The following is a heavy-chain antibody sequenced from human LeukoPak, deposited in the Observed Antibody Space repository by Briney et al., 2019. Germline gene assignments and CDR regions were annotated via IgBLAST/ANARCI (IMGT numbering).Heavy chain of an antibody. CDR3: ARDDPIYDGAFDI. D-gene: IGHD3-16*01. CDR2: IYYSGST. V-gene: IGHV4-59*01. CDR1: GGSISSYY. J-gene: IGHJ3*02. Sequence: SETLSLTCTVSGGSISSYYWSWIRQPPGKGLEWIGYIYYSGSTNYNPSLKSRVTISVDTSKNQFSLKLSSVTAADTAVYYCARDDPIYDGAFDIWGQGTMVTVSS.